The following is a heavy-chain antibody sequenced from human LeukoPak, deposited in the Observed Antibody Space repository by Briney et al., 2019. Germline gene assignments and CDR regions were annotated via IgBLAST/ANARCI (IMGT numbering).Heavy chain of an antibody. J-gene: IGHJ6*03. Sequence: GGSLRLSCAASGFTFSSYSMNWVRQAPGKGLEWVSSISSISSYIYYADSVKGRFTISRDNAKNSLYLQMNSLRAEDTAVYYCARAPSKYDFWSGYHYYYMDVWGKGTTVTVSS. CDR2: ISSISSYI. CDR1: GFTFSSYS. D-gene: IGHD3-3*01. CDR3: ARAPSKYDFWSGYHYYYMDV. V-gene: IGHV3-21*01.